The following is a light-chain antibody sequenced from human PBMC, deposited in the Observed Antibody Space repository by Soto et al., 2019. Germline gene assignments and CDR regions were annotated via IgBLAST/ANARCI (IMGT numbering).Light chain of an antibody. CDR3: SSYTNRATYV. CDR2: DVS. CDR1: SSDVGGYNY. V-gene: IGLV2-14*01. J-gene: IGLJ1*01. Sequence: QSALTQPASVSGSPGQSITISCTGTSSDVGGYNYVSWYQQHPGKAPKLMVYDVSNQPSGVSNRFSGSKSGDTASLTISGLQAEDEADYYCSSYTNRATYVFGTGTKVTVL.